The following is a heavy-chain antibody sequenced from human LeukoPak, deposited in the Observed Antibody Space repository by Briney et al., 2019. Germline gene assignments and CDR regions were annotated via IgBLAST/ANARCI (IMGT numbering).Heavy chain of an antibody. J-gene: IGHJ4*02. CDR3: ARGPLPDY. V-gene: IGHV3-23*01. CDR2: ISGSGGST. CDR1: GFTFSSYS. Sequence: PGGSLRLSCAASGFTFSSYSMNWVRQAPGKGLEWVSAISGSGGSTYYADSVKGRFTISRDNSKNTLYLQMNSLRAEGTAVYYCARGPLPDYWGQGTLVTVSS.